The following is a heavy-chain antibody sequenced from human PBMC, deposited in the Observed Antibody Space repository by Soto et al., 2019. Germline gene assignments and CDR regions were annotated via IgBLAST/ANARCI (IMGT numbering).Heavy chain of an antibody. CDR2: IRSKANNYAT. CDR3: ARVVYDFWSGHPKGLDY. CDR1: GFTFSGSV. J-gene: IGHJ4*02. Sequence: EVQLVESGGGLVQPGGSLKLSCAASGFTFSGSVMHWVRQASGQWLDWVGRIRSKANNYATAYAVSVKGRFTISRDDSRNTAYLQMNSLRTEDTAVYYCARVVYDFWSGHPKGLDYWGQGTGGTVSS. V-gene: IGHV3-73*02. D-gene: IGHD3-3*01.